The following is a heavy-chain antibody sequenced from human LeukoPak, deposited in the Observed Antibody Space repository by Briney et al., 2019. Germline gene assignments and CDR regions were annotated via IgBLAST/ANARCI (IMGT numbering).Heavy chain of an antibody. CDR2: IIPIFGTA. Sequence: GASVKVSCKASGYTFTSYGISWVRQAPGQGLEWMGGIIPIFGTANYAQKFQGRVTITTDESTSTAYMELSSLRSEDTAVYYCASSMREFGYYDSSGYTQHWGQGTLVTVSS. J-gene: IGHJ1*01. CDR3: ASSMREFGYYDSSGYTQH. D-gene: IGHD3-22*01. V-gene: IGHV1-69*05. CDR1: GYTFTSYG.